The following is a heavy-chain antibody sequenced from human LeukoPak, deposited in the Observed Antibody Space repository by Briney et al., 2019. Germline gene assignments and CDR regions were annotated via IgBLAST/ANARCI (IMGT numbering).Heavy chain of an antibody. V-gene: IGHV1-69*13. D-gene: IGHD7-27*01. CDR2: IIPIFGTA. Sequence: SVKVSCKASGGSFSSYAISWVRQAPGQGLEWMGGIIPIFGTANYAQKFQGRVTITADESTSTAYMELSSLRSEDTAVYYCASVVTGERNSYFDYWGQGTLVTVSS. CDR3: ASVVTGERNSYFDY. J-gene: IGHJ4*02. CDR1: GGSFSSYA.